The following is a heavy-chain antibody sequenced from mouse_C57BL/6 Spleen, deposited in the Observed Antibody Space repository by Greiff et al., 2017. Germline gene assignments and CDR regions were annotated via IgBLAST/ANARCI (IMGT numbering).Heavy chain of an antibody. V-gene: IGHV5-9-1*02. CDR1: GFPFSSFA. CDR2: ISSGGDYI. CDR3: TRDNYAMDY. J-gene: IGHJ4*01. Sequence: EVKVEESGEGLVKPGGSLKLSFAPSGFPFSSFAMSWVPQTPEKRREWVAYISSGGDYIYYADTVKGRFTISRDNARNTLYLQMSSLKSEDTAMYYCTRDNYAMDYWGQGTSVTVSS.